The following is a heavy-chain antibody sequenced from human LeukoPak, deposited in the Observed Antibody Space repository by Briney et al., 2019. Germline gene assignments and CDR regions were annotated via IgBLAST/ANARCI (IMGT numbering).Heavy chain of an antibody. J-gene: IGHJ6*02. CDR3: ARDGAVAGKPYYYYYGIDV. CDR2: IYTSGST. Sequence: KPSETLSLTCTVSGGSISSYYWSWIRQPAGKGLEWIGRIYTSGSTNYSPSLKSRVTMSVDTSKNQFSLKLSSVTAADTAVYYCARDGAVAGKPYYYYYGIDVWGQGTTVTVSS. D-gene: IGHD6-19*01. CDR1: GGSISSYY. V-gene: IGHV4-4*07.